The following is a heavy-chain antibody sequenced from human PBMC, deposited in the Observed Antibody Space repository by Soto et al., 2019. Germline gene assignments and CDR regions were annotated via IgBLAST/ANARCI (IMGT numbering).Heavy chain of an antibody. D-gene: IGHD2-15*01. CDR1: GFTFSIYA. Sequence: QVQVVESGGGVVQPGRSLRLSCEASGFTFSIYAMHWVRQAPGKGLEWVALISYDGSNKYYADSAKGRLTISRDNSKDTLYLQVNSLRAEDTAVYYCARAQVAASDYYYGMDVWGQGTTVTVPS. J-gene: IGHJ6*02. CDR3: ARAQVAASDYYYGMDV. CDR2: ISYDGSNK. V-gene: IGHV3-30-3*01.